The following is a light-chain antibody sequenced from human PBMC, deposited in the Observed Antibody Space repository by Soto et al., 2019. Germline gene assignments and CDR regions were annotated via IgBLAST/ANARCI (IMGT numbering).Light chain of an antibody. J-gene: IGKJ1*01. CDR1: QSVSRN. CDR2: GAS. Sequence: EIVMTQAPATLSVSPGERATLSCRASQSVSRNLAWYKQKPGQAPRRHIYGASTRATGIPARFSGSGSGTAFTLTISSLQSEDFAVYYCQQYNNWPPGTFGQGTKVDIK. V-gene: IGKV3-15*01. CDR3: QQYNNWPPGT.